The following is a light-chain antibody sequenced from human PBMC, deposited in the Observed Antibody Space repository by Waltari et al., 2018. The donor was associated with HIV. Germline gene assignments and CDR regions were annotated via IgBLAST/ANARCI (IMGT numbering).Light chain of an antibody. CDR1: QSISNY. J-gene: IGKJ3*01. V-gene: IGKV1-39*01. CDR2: AAS. CDR3: QQSYSTREFT. Sequence: DIQMTQSPSSLSASVGDRVTITCRASQSISNYLNWYQQKPGKDPKLLIYAASSLQSGVPSRFSGSGSGTDFTLTISSLQPEDFATYYCQQSYSTREFTFGPGTKVDIK.